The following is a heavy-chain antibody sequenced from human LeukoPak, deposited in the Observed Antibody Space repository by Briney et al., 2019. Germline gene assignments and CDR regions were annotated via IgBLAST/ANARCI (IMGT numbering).Heavy chain of an antibody. CDR3: TTDDGGDYSNGGYFDY. CDR2: IKSKTDGGTT. V-gene: IGHV3-15*01. Sequence: GGSLRLSCAASGFTSTNAWMSWVRQAPGKGLEWVGRIKSKTDGGTTDYAAPVKGRFSISRHDSKNTLYLQMHSLKTEDTAVYYCTTDDGGDYSNGGYFDYWGQGTLVTVSS. D-gene: IGHD4-11*01. CDR1: GFTSTNAW. J-gene: IGHJ4*02.